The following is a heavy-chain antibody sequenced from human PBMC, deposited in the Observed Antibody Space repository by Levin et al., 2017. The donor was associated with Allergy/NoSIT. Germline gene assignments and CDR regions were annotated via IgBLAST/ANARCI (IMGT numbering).Heavy chain of an antibody. Sequence: SETLSLTCTVSGGSISSSSYYWGWIRQPPGKGLEWIGNIYFSGSTYYNPSLKSRVTISVDTSKNQFSLKLSSVTAADTAVYYCARHVLAATPLTLDYWGQGTLVTVSS. D-gene: IGHD2-15*01. CDR2: IYFSGST. V-gene: IGHV4-39*01. J-gene: IGHJ4*02. CDR3: ARHVLAATPLTLDY. CDR1: GGSISSSSYY.